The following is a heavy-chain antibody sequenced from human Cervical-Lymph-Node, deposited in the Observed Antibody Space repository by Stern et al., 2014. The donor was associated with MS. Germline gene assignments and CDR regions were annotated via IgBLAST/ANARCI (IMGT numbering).Heavy chain of an antibody. CDR3: AKHACTGAACPFDL. J-gene: IGHJ4*02. V-gene: IGHV4-39*01. CDR1: GDSISSYTHY. CDR2: VYYSGAT. Sequence: QVQLQESGPGLVKPSETLSLTCAVSGDSISSYTHYWAWIRQPPGKGLEWIGSVYYSGATYYKPSPKSPAPIPVDTPKNHFPLGLNSVTAADTAVYYCAKHACTGAACPFDLWGQGTLVTVSS. D-gene: IGHD2-8*02.